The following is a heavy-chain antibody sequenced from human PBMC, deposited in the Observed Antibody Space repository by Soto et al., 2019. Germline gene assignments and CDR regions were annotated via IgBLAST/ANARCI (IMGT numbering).Heavy chain of an antibody. Sequence: TSETLSLTCTVSGGSINYYYWSWIRQPPGKGLEWIGYIYSSGSTNYNPSLKSRVTISVDTSKNQFSLRLSSVTVADTAVYYCARCLKYSSPDYWGQGTLVTVSS. CDR3: ARCLKYSSPDY. V-gene: IGHV4-59*01. CDR2: IYSSGST. D-gene: IGHD6-13*01. J-gene: IGHJ4*02. CDR1: GGSINYYY.